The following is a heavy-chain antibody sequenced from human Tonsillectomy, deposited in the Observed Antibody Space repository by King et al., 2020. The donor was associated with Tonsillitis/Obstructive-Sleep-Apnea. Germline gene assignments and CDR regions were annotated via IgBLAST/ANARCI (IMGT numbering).Heavy chain of an antibody. CDR1: GGSISSYY. Sequence: VQLQESGPGLVKPSETLSLTCTVSGGSISSYYWSWSRRPPGTGLEWIGYIYDSGSTTYNPPLKSRVTISVDTSKNQFSLKLSTVTAADTAVYCFASALSLGGSYRFDYWGQGTLVTVSS. CDR2: IYDSGST. D-gene: IGHD1-26*01. CDR3: ASALSLGGSYRFDY. J-gene: IGHJ4*02. V-gene: IGHV4-59*01.